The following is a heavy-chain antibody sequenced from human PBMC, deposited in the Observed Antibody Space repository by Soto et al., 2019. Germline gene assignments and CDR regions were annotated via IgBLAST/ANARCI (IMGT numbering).Heavy chain of an antibody. J-gene: IGHJ3*02. D-gene: IGHD1-1*01. Sequence: GGSLRLSCAASGFTFSSYSMNWVRQAPGKGLEWVSSISSSSSYIYYADSVKGRFTISRDNAKNSLYLQMNSLRAEDTAVYYCARVPLDHAFDIWGQGTMVTVSS. V-gene: IGHV3-21*01. CDR2: ISSSSSYI. CDR3: ARVPLDHAFDI. CDR1: GFTFSSYS.